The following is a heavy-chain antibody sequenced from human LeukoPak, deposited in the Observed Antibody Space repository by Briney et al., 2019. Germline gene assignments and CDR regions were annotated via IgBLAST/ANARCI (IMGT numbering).Heavy chain of an antibody. J-gene: IGHJ4*02. CDR2: ISYDGSNK. CDR3: AACITGTDFDY. D-gene: IGHD1-7*01. Sequence: QPGGSLRLSCAASGFTFSSYAMSWVRQAPGKGLEWVAVISYDGSNKYYADSVKGRFTISRDNSKNTLYLQMNSLRAEDTAVYYCAACITGTDFDYWGQGTLVTVSS. CDR1: GFTFSSYA. V-gene: IGHV3-30-3*01.